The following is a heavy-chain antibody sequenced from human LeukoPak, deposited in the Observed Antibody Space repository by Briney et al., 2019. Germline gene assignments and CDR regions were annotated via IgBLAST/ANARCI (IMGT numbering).Heavy chain of an antibody. CDR3: AKDGHCPGALCPTQIAVAGYNDN. D-gene: IGHD6-19*01. V-gene: IGHV3-23*01. CDR2: INYNGDNK. J-gene: IGHJ4*02. Sequence: GGSLRLSCAASGFTFSIYTMDWVRQAPGKGLEWVSIINYNGDNKYYADSVQGRFTISRDNSKNTVYLQMNSLRAEDTAIYYCAKDGHCPGALCPTQIAVAGYNDNWGQGTLVTVSS. CDR1: GFTFSIYT.